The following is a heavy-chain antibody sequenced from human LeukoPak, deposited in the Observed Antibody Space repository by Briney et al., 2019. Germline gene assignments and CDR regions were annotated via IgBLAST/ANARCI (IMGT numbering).Heavy chain of an antibody. Sequence: GASLRLSCAAYGFSFSSYDMTWDRQAPGQGLEWVSAITGSGGSTKYADSVKGRFTISRDNSKNTLYLQMNSLRAEDTAVYYCARGQRKKWFGELLAEKRNWFDPWGQGTLLTVSS. CDR1: GFSFSSYD. CDR3: ARGQRKKWFGELLAEKRNWFDP. J-gene: IGHJ5*02. V-gene: IGHV3-23*01. D-gene: IGHD3-10*01. CDR2: ITGSGGST.